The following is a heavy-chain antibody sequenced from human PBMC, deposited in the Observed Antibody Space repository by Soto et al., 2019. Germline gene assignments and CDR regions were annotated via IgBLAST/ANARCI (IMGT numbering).Heavy chain of an antibody. CDR2: IKHSGRT. CDR3: ARGNQYYYGSGSYYNHWFDP. Sequence: SETLSLTCSVCGGSFSGYYWIWSLQPPGKGLEWIGEIKHSGRTNYNPALKMRVTISGDTSKNQFSLKLSSVTAADTAVYYCARGNQYYYGSGSYYNHWFDPWGQGSLVIVSS. D-gene: IGHD3-10*01. J-gene: IGHJ5*02. V-gene: IGHV4-34*01. CDR1: GGSFSGYY.